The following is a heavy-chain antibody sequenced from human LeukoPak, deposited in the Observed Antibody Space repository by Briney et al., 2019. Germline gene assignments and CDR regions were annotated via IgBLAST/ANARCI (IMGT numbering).Heavy chain of an antibody. CDR3: ARKNDSTTSFYSVFDY. Sequence: TSSYAVGYGFTSCWIGWGRRMPRERLVELGGNNTDGAGTKYSPSFQSQVTISADKSKSNAYLKWSCLTAADTAVYYCARKNDSTTSFYSVFDYGGQGPLVTASS. V-gene: IGHV5-51*01. J-gene: IGHJ4*02. CDR1: GYGFTSCW. CDR2: NNTDGAGT. D-gene: IGHD2/OR15-2a*01.